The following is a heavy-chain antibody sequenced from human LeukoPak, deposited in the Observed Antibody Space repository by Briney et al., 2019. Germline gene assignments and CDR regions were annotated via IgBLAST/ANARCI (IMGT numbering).Heavy chain of an antibody. V-gene: IGHV3-21*01. D-gene: IGHD5-18*01. Sequence: GGSLRLSCAASGFTFSSYSINWVRQAPGKGLEWVSSISSSSSYIYYADSVKGRFTISRDNAKNSLYLQMNSLRAEDTAVYYCASGIQLWAYFDYWGQGTLVTVSS. CDR1: GFTFSSYS. CDR2: ISSSSSYI. J-gene: IGHJ4*02. CDR3: ASGIQLWAYFDY.